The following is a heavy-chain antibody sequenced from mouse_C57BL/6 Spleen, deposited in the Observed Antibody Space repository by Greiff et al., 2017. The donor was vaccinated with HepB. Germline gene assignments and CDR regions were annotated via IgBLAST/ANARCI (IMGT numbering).Heavy chain of an antibody. CDR3: ARREVYDDGRGY. V-gene: IGHV1-55*01. D-gene: IGHD2-3*01. CDR2: IYPGSGST. J-gene: IGHJ2*01. Sequence: QVQLQQPGAELVKPGASVKMSCKASGYTFTSYWITWVKQRPGQGLEWIGDIYPGSGSTNYNEKFKSKATLTVDTSSSTAYMQLSSLTSEDSAVYYCARREVYDDGRGYWGQGTTLTVSS. CDR1: GYTFTSYW.